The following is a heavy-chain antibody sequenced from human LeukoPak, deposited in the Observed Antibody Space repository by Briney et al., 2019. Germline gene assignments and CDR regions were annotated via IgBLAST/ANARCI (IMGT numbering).Heavy chain of an antibody. CDR2: IIPIFGTA. CDR1: GGTFSSYA. CDR3: ARDRVFPFLEWLFDAFDI. Sequence: ASVKVSCKASGGTFSSYAISWVRQAPGQGLEWMGGIIPIFGTANYAQKFQGRVTITTDESTSTAYMALSSVRSEDTAVYYCARDRVFPFLEWLFDAFDIWGQGTMVTVSS. J-gene: IGHJ3*02. D-gene: IGHD3-3*01. V-gene: IGHV1-69*05.